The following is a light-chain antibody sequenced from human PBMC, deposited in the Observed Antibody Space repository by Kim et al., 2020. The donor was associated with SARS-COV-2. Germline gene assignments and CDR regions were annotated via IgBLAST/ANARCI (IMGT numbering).Light chain of an antibody. Sequence: ASVGDQVTMTCRASQSISSWLAWYRQKPGKAPKLLIYEASSLESGVPSMFSGIGSGTEFTRTISGLRPDDFATYYCQQYNRYSPTFGQGTKVDIK. CDR3: QQYNRYSPT. CDR1: QSISSW. V-gene: IGKV1-5*01. J-gene: IGKJ1*01. CDR2: EAS.